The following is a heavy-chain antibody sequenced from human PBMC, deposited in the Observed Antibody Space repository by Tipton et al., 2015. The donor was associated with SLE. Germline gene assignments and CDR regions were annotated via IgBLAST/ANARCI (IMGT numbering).Heavy chain of an antibody. CDR3: AASSTPNYYNYALDV. Sequence: QLVQSGAEVKKPGASVKISCKASGFTFTSSAMQWVRQARGQRLEWIGWIVVGRGNTNYAQKFQERVTITRDMSTSTAYMELSSLRSGDTAVYYCAASSTPNYYNYALDVWGQGTTVTVSS. D-gene: IGHD6-13*01. V-gene: IGHV1-58*02. J-gene: IGHJ6*02. CDR2: IVVGRGNT. CDR1: GFTFTSSA.